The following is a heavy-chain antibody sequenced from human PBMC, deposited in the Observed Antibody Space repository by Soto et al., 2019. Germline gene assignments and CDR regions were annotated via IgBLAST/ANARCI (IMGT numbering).Heavy chain of an antibody. Sequence: QVQLVESGGGVVQPGRSLRLSCAASGFTFSSYGMHWVRQAPGKGLEWVAVISYDGSNKYYADSVKGRFTISRDNSKNTLYLQMNSLRAEDTAVYYCAKERSGWSYSTSDYWGQGTLVTVSS. CDR2: ISYDGSNK. D-gene: IGHD1-26*01. CDR3: AKERSGWSYSTSDY. V-gene: IGHV3-30*18. J-gene: IGHJ4*02. CDR1: GFTFSSYG.